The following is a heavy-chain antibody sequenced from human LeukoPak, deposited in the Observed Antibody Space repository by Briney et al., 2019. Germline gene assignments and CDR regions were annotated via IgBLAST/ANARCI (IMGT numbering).Heavy chain of an antibody. CDR1: GGSISSGGYY. CDR3: ARDAVYYYDSSGRAADAFDI. V-gene: IGHV4-31*03. D-gene: IGHD3-22*01. CDR2: IYYSGST. J-gene: IGHJ3*02. Sequence: KPSETLSLTCTVSGGSISSGGYYWSWIRQHPGKGLEWIGYIYYSGSTYYNPSLKSRVTISVDTSKNQFSLKLSSVTAADTAVYYCARDAVYYYDSSGRAADAFDIWGQGTMVTVSS.